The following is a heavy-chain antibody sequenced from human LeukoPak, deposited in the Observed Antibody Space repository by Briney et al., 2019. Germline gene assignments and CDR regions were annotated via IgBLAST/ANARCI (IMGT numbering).Heavy chain of an antibody. J-gene: IGHJ4*02. CDR2: INPNSGGT. Sequence: ASVKVSCKASGYTFTGYYMHWVRQAPGQGLEWMGWINPNSGGTNYAQKFQGRVTMTRDTSISTAYMELSRLRSDDTAVYYCAKCRVVSGSCPHGFDYWGQGTLVTVSS. V-gene: IGHV1-2*02. CDR3: AKCRVVSGSCPHGFDY. CDR1: GYTFTGYY. D-gene: IGHD6-13*01.